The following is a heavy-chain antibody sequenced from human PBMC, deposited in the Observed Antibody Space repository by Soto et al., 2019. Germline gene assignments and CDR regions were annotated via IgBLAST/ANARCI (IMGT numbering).Heavy chain of an antibody. D-gene: IGHD3-10*02. CDR2: ISYDGSNK. Sequence: QVQLVECGGGVVQPGRSLRLTCAASGFTLSSYAMHWVRQAPGKGLEWVAVISYDGSNKYYADSVKGRFTISRDNSKNTLYLQMNSLRAEDTAVYYCARYVEADYWGQGTLVTVSS. J-gene: IGHJ4*02. V-gene: IGHV3-30-3*01. CDR1: GFTLSSYA. CDR3: ARYVEADY.